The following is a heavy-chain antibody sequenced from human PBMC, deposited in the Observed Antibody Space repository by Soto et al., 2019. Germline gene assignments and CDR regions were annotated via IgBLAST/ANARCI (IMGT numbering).Heavy chain of an antibody. V-gene: IGHV3-30*18. CDR3: AKVAGVATGGTVGGLDP. D-gene: IGHD6-13*01. Sequence: GGSLRLSCQTSGFSFSSYAMHWVRQAPGKGLQWVGVISYDGSHKFHGESVKGRFTISRDNSKNTLYLQMPSLTTEDTGIYYCAKVAGVATGGTVGGLDPWGQGTLVTVSS. CDR2: ISYDGSHK. CDR1: GFSFSSYA. J-gene: IGHJ5*02.